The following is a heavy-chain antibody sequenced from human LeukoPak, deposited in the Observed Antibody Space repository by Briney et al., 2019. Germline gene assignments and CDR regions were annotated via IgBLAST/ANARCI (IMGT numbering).Heavy chain of an antibody. CDR3: AKDEAGSSGWRELYYFDY. CDR2: ISYDGSNK. J-gene: IGHJ4*02. CDR1: GFTFSSYG. V-gene: IGHV3-30*18. Sequence: GGSLRLSCAASGFTFSSYGMHWVRQAPGKGLEWVAVISYDGSNKYYADSVKGRFTISRDNSKNTLYLQMNSLRAEDTAVYYCAKDEAGSSGWRELYYFDYWGQGTLVTVSS. D-gene: IGHD6-19*01.